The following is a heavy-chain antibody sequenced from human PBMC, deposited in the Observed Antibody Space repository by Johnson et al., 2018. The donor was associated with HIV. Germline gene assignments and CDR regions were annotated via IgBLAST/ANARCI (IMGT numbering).Heavy chain of an antibody. CDR2: IRYDGSNK. CDR3: AKGAPYSGSLLGAFDI. Sequence: VQLVESGGGVVQPGGSLRLSCAASGFTFSSYGMHWVRQAPGKGLEWVAFIRYDGSNKYYADSVKGLFTISRDNSKNTLYLQMNSLRAEDTAVYYCAKGAPYSGSLLGAFDIWGQGTMVTVSS. D-gene: IGHD1-26*01. J-gene: IGHJ3*02. V-gene: IGHV3-30*02. CDR1: GFTFSSYG.